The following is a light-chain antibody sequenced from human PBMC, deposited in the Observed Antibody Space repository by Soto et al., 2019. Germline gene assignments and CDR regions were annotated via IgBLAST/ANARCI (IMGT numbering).Light chain of an antibody. Sequence: QSALTQPASLSGSPGQSITISCTGTSSDVGSYNLVSWYQQHPGKAPKLMIYEGSKRPSGVSNRFSGSKSGNTASLTISGLQAEAEADAYCCSYACSSNAVVFGGGTKLTVL. CDR1: SSDVGSYNL. J-gene: IGLJ2*01. V-gene: IGLV2-23*01. CDR2: EGS. CDR3: CSYACSSNAVV.